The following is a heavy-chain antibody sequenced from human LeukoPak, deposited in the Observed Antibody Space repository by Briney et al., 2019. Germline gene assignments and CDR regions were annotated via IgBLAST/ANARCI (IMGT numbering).Heavy chain of an antibody. CDR3: ARGRGLRRPKGHDY. V-gene: IGHV4-34*01. CDR2: INHSGST. CDR1: GGSSSGYY. D-gene: IGHD4-17*01. Sequence: SETLSLTCAVYGGSSSGYYWSWIRQPPGKGLEWIGEINHSGSTNYNPSLKSRVTISVDTSKNQFSLKLSSVTAADTAVYYCARGRGLRRPKGHDYWGQGTLVTVSS. J-gene: IGHJ4*02.